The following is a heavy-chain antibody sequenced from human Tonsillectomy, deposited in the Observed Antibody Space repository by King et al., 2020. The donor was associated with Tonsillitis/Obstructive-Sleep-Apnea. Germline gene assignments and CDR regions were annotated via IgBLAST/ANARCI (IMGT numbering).Heavy chain of an antibody. CDR1: GFTFDDYA. CDR2: ISWNSGSI. J-gene: IGHJ4*02. D-gene: IGHD5/OR15-5a*01. Sequence: QLVQSGGGLVQPGRSLRLSCAASGFTFDDYAMHWVRQAPGKGLEWVSGISWNSGSIGYADSVKGRFTISRDNAKNSLYLQMNSLRAEDTALYYCAKSTITYYFDYWGQGTLVTVSS. V-gene: IGHV3-9*01. CDR3: AKSTITYYFDY.